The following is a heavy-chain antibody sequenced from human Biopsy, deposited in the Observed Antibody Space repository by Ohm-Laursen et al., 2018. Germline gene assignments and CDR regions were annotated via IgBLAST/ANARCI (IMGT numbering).Heavy chain of an antibody. CDR2: ISYSGST. CDR1: GGSISSSY. V-gene: IGHV4-59*08. D-gene: IGHD3-16*01. Sequence: TLSLTCSVSGGSISSSYWSWIRQPLGKGLEWIGYISYSGSTSYNPSLKSRVTISADTSKNQLSLTLSSLTAADTAVYFCAKQWSYYESFTQHYRGDFDYWGQGTLVIVSS. J-gene: IGHJ4*02. CDR3: AKQWSYYESFTQHYRGDFDY.